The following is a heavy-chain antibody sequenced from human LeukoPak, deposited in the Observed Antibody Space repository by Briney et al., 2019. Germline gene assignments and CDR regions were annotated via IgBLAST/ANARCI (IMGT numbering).Heavy chain of an antibody. CDR3: ARGGVVTAAFDI. V-gene: IGHV4-59*01. CDR1: GGSISSYS. J-gene: IGHJ3*02. Sequence: SETLSLTCTVSGGSISSYSWSWIRRPPGKGLEWIGYIYYSGSSNYNPSLKSRVTISVDTSKNQFSLKLSSVTAADTAVYYCARGGVVTAAFDIWGQGTMVTVSS. CDR2: IYYSGSS. D-gene: IGHD4-23*01.